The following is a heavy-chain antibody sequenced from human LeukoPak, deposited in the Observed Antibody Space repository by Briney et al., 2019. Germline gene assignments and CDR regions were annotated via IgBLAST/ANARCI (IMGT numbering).Heavy chain of an antibody. D-gene: IGHD6-19*01. CDR2: ISAYNGNT. V-gene: IGHV1-18*01. CDR1: GYTFTSYG. CDR3: ARDRGYSSGWYSGNYFDY. Sequence: GASVKVSCKASGYTFTSYGISWVRQAPGQGLEWMGWISAYNGNTNYAQKLQGRVTMTTDTSTSTAYMELRSLRSDDTAVYYCARDRGYSSGWYSGNYFDYWGQGTLVTVSS. J-gene: IGHJ4*02.